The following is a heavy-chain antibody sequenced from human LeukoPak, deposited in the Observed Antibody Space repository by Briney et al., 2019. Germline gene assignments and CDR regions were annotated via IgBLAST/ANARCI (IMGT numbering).Heavy chain of an antibody. D-gene: IGHD6-13*01. Sequence: GASVKVSCKASGYTFTGYYMHWVRQAPGQGLEWMGWINPNSGGTNYAQKFQGWVTMTRDTSISTAYMELSRLRSDDTAVYYCARDLQWAAAALIQKDYWGQGTLVTVSS. J-gene: IGHJ4*02. CDR1: GYTFTGYY. V-gene: IGHV1-2*04. CDR2: INPNSGGT. CDR3: ARDLQWAAAALIQKDY.